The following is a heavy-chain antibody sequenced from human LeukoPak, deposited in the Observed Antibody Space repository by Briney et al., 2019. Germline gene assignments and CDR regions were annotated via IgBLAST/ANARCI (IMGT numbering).Heavy chain of an antibody. V-gene: IGHV1-18*01. J-gene: IGHJ3*02. Sequence: GASVKVSCKASGYTFTSYGISWVRQAPGQGLEWMGWISAYNGNTNYAQKLQGRVTMTTDTSTSTAYMELRSLRSDDTAVYYCARFYGYYDSSGEAFDIWGQGTMVTVSS. CDR2: ISAYNGNT. CDR1: GYTFTSYG. D-gene: IGHD3-22*01. CDR3: ARFYGYYDSSGEAFDI.